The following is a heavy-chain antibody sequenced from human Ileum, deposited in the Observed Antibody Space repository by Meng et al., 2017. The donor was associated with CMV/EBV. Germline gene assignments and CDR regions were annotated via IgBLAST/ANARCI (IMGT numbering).Heavy chain of an antibody. D-gene: IGHD2-2*01. J-gene: IGHJ3*02. V-gene: IGHV3-7*01. Sequence: ESLKISCAASGSTFSTYYMSWVRQAPGKGLEWVANIKQDGSEKYYVDSVKGRFTISRDNAKNSLYLQMNSLRGEDTALYYCARDYCSGTACHDVFDIWGQGTMVTVSS. CDR2: IKQDGSEK. CDR3: ARDYCSGTACHDVFDI. CDR1: GSTFSTYY.